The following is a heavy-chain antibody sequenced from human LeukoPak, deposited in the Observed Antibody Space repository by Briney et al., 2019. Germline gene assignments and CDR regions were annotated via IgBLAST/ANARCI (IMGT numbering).Heavy chain of an antibody. D-gene: IGHD3-22*01. J-gene: IGHJ4*02. Sequence: PGGSLRLSCAASGFTFSSYAMHSVRQAPGKGLEYVSAISSNGGSTYYANSVKGRFTISRDNSKNTLYLQMGSLRAEDMAVYYCARGSRNYYDSSGYYYYWGQGTLVTVYS. CDR3: ARGSRNYYDSSGYYYY. V-gene: IGHV3-64*01. CDR1: GFTFSSYA. CDR2: ISSNGGST.